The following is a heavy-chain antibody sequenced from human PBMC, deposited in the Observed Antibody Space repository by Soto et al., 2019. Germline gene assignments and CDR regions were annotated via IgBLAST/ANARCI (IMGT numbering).Heavy chain of an antibody. Sequence: XESLKISCKGSGYSFTSYWISWVRQMPGKGLEWMGRIDPSDSYTNYSPSFQGHVTISADKSISTAYLQWSSLKASDTAMYYCARSSSSWSEFDHWGQGTLVTVSS. CDR2: IDPSDSYT. J-gene: IGHJ5*02. CDR1: GYSFTSYW. D-gene: IGHD6-13*01. V-gene: IGHV5-10-1*01. CDR3: ARSSSSWSEFDH.